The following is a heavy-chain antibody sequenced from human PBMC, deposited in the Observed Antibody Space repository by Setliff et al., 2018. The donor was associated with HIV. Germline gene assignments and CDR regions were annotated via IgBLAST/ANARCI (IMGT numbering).Heavy chain of an antibody. CDR1: GDSMTSGSFY. Sequence: PSETLSLTCTVSGDSMTSGSFYWSWVRQPAGKGLEWIGQVHSTLSTNYNPSLKSRLSISADTSKNQFSLNLRFVTAADTALYYCARRTFGSGRLDPWGQGTPVT. J-gene: IGHJ5*02. CDR3: ARRTFGSGRLDP. CDR2: VHSTLST. V-gene: IGHV4-61*09. D-gene: IGHD6-19*01.